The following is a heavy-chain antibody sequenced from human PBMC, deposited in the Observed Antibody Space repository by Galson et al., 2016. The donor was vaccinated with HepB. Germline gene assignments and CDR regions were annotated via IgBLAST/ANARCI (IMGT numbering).Heavy chain of an antibody. D-gene: IGHD6-19*01. Sequence: SLRLSCATSGFTFSTHSLSWFRQAPGKGLQWLSHISGSGNAIFYADPVKGRFTISRDRATNSLHLQMNNLRVEDTGLYFCARDMSVPVAGPAFDYWGQGTQVAVSS. V-gene: IGHV3-48*01. CDR1: GFTFSTHS. CDR3: ARDMSVPVAGPAFDY. CDR2: ISGSGNAI. J-gene: IGHJ4*02.